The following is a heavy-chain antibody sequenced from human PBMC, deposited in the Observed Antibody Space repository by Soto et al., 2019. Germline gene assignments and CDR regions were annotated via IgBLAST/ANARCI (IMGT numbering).Heavy chain of an antibody. J-gene: IGHJ4*02. Sequence: EVQLLESGGALVQPGGSLRLSCAASGFTFSTYAMSWVRQAPGKGLEWLSTVSGSGINTYYADSVKGRFTISRDNSRNNLYLHKNCLTVEDTAEYFCAKRTAVTGPYYDYWGQGTQVIVS. D-gene: IGHD6-19*01. V-gene: IGHV3-23*01. CDR2: VSGSGINT. CDR1: GFTFSTYA. CDR3: AKRTAVTGPYYDY.